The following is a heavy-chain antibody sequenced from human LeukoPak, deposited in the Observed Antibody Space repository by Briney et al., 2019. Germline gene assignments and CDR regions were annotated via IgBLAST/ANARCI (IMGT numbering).Heavy chain of an antibody. CDR2: INGDGRRI. J-gene: IGHJ5*02. CDR3: VRDLPRTSGP. CDR1: GFTFSTAW. Sequence: GGSLRLSCVASGFTFSTAWMHWARQTPGKGLVWVSHINGDGRRINYADDAKGRFTISRDNAKNTLYLQMNSLRVEDTAVYYCVRDLPRTSGPWGQGTLVTVSS. V-gene: IGHV3-74*01. D-gene: IGHD3-10*01.